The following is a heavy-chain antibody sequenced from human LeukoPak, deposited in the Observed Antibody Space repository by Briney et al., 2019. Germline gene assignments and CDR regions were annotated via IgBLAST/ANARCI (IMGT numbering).Heavy chain of an antibody. CDR1: GGSISNDY. V-gene: IGHV4-59*12. Sequence: SETLSLTCTVSGGSISNDYWSWIRQPPGKGLECIGYIYYTGSTNYNPSLKSRVTISVDTSKNQFSLKLSSVTAADTAVYYCARRGAYSSSWYGYWGQGTLVTVSS. CDR2: IYYTGST. J-gene: IGHJ4*02. CDR3: ARRGAYSSSWYGY. D-gene: IGHD6-13*01.